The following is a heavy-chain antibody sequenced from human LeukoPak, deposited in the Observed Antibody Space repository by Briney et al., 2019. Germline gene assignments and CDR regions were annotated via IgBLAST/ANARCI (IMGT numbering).Heavy chain of an antibody. CDR3: TRDLNFVQGDY. V-gene: IGHV3-7*01. Sequence: PGGSLRLSCVVSGLTFRNYWMIWVRQAPGKGLESVAIVNEDGSAKYYLDSVKGRFTISRDNAKNILYLQMNSLRVEDTAVYYCTRDLNFVQGDYWGQGTLVTVSS. CDR1: GLTFRNYW. CDR2: VNEDGSAK. D-gene: IGHD3-16*02. J-gene: IGHJ4*02.